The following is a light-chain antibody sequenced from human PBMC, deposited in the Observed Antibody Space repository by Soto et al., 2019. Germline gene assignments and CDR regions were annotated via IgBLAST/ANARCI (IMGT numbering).Light chain of an antibody. CDR2: TTS. J-gene: IGKJ1*01. Sequence: IQITQSASSVSAYVGDRVTITCRASHSSSTYLNWYLQKPGKAPNLLIYTTSILESGVPSRFSGSGSGTDFTLTISSLQPEDFATYFCQQSYSRPRTFGQGTKVDI. V-gene: IGKV1-39*01. CDR3: QQSYSRPRT. CDR1: HSSSTY.